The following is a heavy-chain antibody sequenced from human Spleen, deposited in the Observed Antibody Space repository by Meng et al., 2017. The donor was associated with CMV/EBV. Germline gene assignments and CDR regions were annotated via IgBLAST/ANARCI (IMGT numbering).Heavy chain of an antibody. CDR3: AGSGRSYWFDP. CDR1: GGSIRSYY. Sequence: PQESGPGLVKPSETLSLTCSVSGGSIRSYYWSWIRQPAGKGLEWIGHIYSSGSTNYNPSLKSRVTMSLDTSKSQFSLKLSSVTAADTAVYYCAGSGRSYWFDPWGQGTLVTVFS. J-gene: IGHJ5*02. D-gene: IGHD3-10*01. CDR2: IYSSGST. V-gene: IGHV4-4*07.